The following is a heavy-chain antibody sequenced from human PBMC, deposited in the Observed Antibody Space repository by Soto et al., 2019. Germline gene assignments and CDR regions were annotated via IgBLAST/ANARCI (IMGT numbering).Heavy chain of an antibody. D-gene: IGHD1-1*01. V-gene: IGHV1-18*04. Sequence: ASVKVSCKSSGYTFTTYGISWVRQAPGQGLEWMGWISPYNGTTKYAEKFQGEMTMTTDTATSTAYMDLRSLRSDDTAVYYCARDGERDTGLNFYYYLHGMDAWGQGTRVTVSS. CDR3: ARDGERDTGLNFYYYLHGMDA. J-gene: IGHJ6*02. CDR2: ISPYNGTT. CDR1: GYTFTTYG.